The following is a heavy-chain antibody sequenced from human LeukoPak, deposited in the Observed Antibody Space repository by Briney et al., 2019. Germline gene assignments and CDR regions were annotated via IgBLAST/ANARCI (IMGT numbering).Heavy chain of an antibody. Sequence: GGTLRLSCAASGFTFSSHGMSWVRQAPGKGLEWVSTISGSGDYTYYADSVKGRFTISRDNSKNTLYLQMNSLRAEDTAVYYCAKDISYATKAGWFDPWGQGTLVTVSS. J-gene: IGHJ5*02. CDR3: AKDISYATKAGWFDP. CDR2: ISGSGDYT. V-gene: IGHV3-23*01. D-gene: IGHD3-10*01. CDR1: GFTFSSHG.